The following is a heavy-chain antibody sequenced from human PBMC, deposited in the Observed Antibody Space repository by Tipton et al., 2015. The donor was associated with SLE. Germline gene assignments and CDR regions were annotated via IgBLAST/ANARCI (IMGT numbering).Heavy chain of an antibody. J-gene: IGHJ4*02. CDR2: IYSDDSK. Sequence: SLRLSCAASGFPISSNSMSWVRQAPGKGLEWVSIIYSDDSKHYADSVRGRFTISRDNSKNTVYLQMSSLRADDTAVYYCARSFTASFEYWGQGTLVTVSS. CDR3: ARSFTASFEY. CDR1: GFPISSNS. V-gene: IGHV3-53*05. D-gene: IGHD5-18*01.